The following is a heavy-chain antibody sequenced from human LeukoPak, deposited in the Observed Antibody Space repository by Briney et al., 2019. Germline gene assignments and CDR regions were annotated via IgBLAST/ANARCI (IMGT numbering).Heavy chain of an antibody. Sequence: GGSLRLSCAASGFTFSSYSMNWVRQAPGKGLEWVSSISSSSSYIYYADSVKGRFTISRDNAKNSLYLQMNSLRAKDTAVYYCARGRYSGSYYGEYFQHWGQGTLVTVSS. D-gene: IGHD1-26*01. CDR3: ARGRYSGSYYGEYFQH. CDR2: ISSSSSYI. CDR1: GFTFSSYS. V-gene: IGHV3-21*01. J-gene: IGHJ1*01.